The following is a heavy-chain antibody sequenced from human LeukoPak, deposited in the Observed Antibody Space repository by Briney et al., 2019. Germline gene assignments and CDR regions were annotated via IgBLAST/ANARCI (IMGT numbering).Heavy chain of an antibody. V-gene: IGHV1-46*01. CDR3: ARHTTVTTVLDY. CDR1: GYTFTSYY. J-gene: IGHJ4*02. D-gene: IGHD4-17*01. CDR2: INSSGGST. Sequence: ASVKVSCKASGYTFTSYYMHWVRQAPGQGLEWMGIINSSGGSTSYAQKFQGRVTTTRDTSTSTVYMELSSLRSEDTAVYYCARHTTVTTVLDYWGQGTLVTVSS.